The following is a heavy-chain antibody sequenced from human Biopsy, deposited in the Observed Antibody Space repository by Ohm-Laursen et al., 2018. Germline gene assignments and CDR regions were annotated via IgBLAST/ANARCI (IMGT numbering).Heavy chain of an antibody. Sequence: SETLSLTCAVSGGSIRSDYWSWIRRTPGKGLGWIGNIYYRGSTNYNPSLKSRVTISVDTSKNQFSLGLNSVTAADTAVYYCARATNSTGWPYYYFYGMDVWGQGTTVTVSS. J-gene: IGHJ6*02. D-gene: IGHD2/OR15-2a*01. CDR1: GGSIRSDY. CDR2: IYYRGST. V-gene: IGHV4-59*01. CDR3: ARATNSTGWPYYYFYGMDV.